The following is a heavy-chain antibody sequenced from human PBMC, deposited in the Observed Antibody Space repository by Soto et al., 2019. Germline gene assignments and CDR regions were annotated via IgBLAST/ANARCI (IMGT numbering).Heavy chain of an antibody. V-gene: IGHV1-8*01. D-gene: IGHD2-2*01. Sequence: QVQLVQSGAEVKNSGASVKVSCKASGYTFTSYDINWVRQATGQGLEWMGWMNPNSGNTGYAQKFQGRVTMTRNTSISTACMELSSLRSEDTAVYYCARGRSSTVFGWFDPWGQGTLVTVSS. CDR2: MNPNSGNT. CDR3: ARGRSSTVFGWFDP. CDR1: GYTFTSYD. J-gene: IGHJ5*02.